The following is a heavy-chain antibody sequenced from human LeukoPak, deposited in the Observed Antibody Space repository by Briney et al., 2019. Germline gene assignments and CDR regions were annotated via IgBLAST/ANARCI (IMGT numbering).Heavy chain of an antibody. CDR2: ISGTGGST. CDR3: VKGAYSSSWLNFDY. J-gene: IGHJ4*02. V-gene: IGHV3-23*01. CDR1: GFTFSTYA. Sequence: GGSLRLSCAASGFTFSTYAMTWVRQAPGKGLEWVSLISGTGGSTYYADSVKGRFTVSRDNSKNTLYLQMNSLRAEDTAVYYCVKGAYSSSWLNFDYWGQGTLVTVSS. D-gene: IGHD6-13*01.